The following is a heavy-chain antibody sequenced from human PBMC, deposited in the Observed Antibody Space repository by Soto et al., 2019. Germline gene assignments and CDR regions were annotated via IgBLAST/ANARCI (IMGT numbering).Heavy chain of an antibody. CDR3: ASSIS. Sequence: LRLSCEASGFIFSSYGMHWVRQAPGKGLEWVAVIWYDGSNKNYADSVKGRFTITRDNSKNTLYLQMNSLRAEDTAVYYCASSISWGQGTLVTVSS. J-gene: IGHJ5*02. CDR1: GFIFSSYG. V-gene: IGHV3-33*01. CDR2: IWYDGSNK.